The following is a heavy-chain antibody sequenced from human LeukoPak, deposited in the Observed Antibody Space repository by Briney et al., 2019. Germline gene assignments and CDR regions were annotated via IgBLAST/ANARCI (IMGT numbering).Heavy chain of an antibody. Sequence: PGGSLRLSCAASGFTFDDYGMSWVRQAPGKGLEWVSGINWNGGSTGYADSVKGRFTISRDNAKNSLYLQMNSLRAEDTALYYCARVIFFATVYYYDSSGYYFDYWGQGTLVTVSS. J-gene: IGHJ4*02. CDR3: ARVIFFATVYYYDSSGYYFDY. V-gene: IGHV3-20*04. CDR2: INWNGGST. D-gene: IGHD3-22*01. CDR1: GFTFDDYG.